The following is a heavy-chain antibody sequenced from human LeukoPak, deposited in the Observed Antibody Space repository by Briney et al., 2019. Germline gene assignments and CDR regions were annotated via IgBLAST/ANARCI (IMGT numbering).Heavy chain of an antibody. V-gene: IGHV3-11*06. CDR3: ARDDGGSDYFDY. J-gene: IGHJ4*02. D-gene: IGHD1-26*01. Sequence: GGSLRLSCSASGFTFSAYCMTRNRQAPGKGLEWVSYIRASSSYTYYADSVKGRFTISRDNAKNSLYLQMNSLRTEDTAVYYCARDDGGSDYFDYWGQGTLVTVSS. CDR1: GFTFSAYC. CDR2: IRASSSYT.